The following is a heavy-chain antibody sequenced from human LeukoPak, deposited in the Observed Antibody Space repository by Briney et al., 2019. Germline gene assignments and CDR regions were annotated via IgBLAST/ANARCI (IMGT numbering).Heavy chain of an antibody. CDR3: ATLNSFGNDY. Sequence: PGGSLRLSCAVSGFPFSSYWMSWVRQTPWKGLEWVANIKHDGSEQYYVDSVKGRFTISRDNAKNTVYLQIDSLRADDTAVYYCATLNSFGNDYWGRGVLVTVSS. J-gene: IGHJ4*02. D-gene: IGHD5-18*01. CDR2: IKHDGSEQ. V-gene: IGHV3-7*01. CDR1: GFPFSSYW.